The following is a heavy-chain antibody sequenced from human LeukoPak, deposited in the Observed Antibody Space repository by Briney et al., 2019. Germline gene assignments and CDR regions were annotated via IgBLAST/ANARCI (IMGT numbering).Heavy chain of an antibody. Sequence: PSETLSLTCSVSGDSINSPPYYWGWIRQPPEKGLEWIGNVYYTGSAYYNPSLKSRVIISVDTSKNQFSLRLSSVIAADTAVYYCARQVEDSSSWYAYYGMDVWGQGTTVTVSS. CDR3: ARQVEDSSSWYAYYGMDV. V-gene: IGHV4-39*01. CDR1: GDSINSPPYY. CDR2: VYYTGSA. J-gene: IGHJ6*02. D-gene: IGHD6-13*01.